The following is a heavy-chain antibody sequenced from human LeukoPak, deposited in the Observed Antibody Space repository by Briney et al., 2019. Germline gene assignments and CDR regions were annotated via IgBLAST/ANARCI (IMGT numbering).Heavy chain of an antibody. Sequence: GGSLRLSCAASGFTFSSYGMHWVRQAPGKGLEWVAFIRYDGSSKYYADSVKGRFTISKDNSKNSLYLQMNSLRAEDAAIYYCARSSSFWVTSGIDYWGQGTLVTVSS. CDR3: ARSSSFWVTSGIDY. V-gene: IGHV3-30*02. CDR2: IRYDGSSK. CDR1: GFTFSSYG. J-gene: IGHJ4*02. D-gene: IGHD4-17*01.